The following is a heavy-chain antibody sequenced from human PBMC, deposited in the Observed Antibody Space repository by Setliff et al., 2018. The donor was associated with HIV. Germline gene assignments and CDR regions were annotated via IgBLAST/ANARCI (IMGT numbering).Heavy chain of an antibody. CDR2: IKQDGSEI. CDR1: RFSFRSYW. Sequence: GGSLRLSCAASRFSFRSYWMNWVRQAPGKGLAWVASIKQDGSEIYYVDSVKGRFTISRDNARGALFLQMNNLRADDTALYYCTRDSASPLYSGIYYAISFFDYWGQGSLVTVSS. V-gene: IGHV3-7*03. CDR3: TRDSASPLYSGIYYAISFFDY. J-gene: IGHJ4*02. D-gene: IGHD1-26*01.